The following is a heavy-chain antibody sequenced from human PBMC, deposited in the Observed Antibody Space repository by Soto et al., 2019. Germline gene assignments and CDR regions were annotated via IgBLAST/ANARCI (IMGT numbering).Heavy chain of an antibody. J-gene: IGHJ6*03. CDR3: ARLSVGHSGHDLGVSNYYMAV. Sequence: PSETLSLTCTVSGGSISSYYWSWIRQPPGKGLEWIGYIYYSGSTNYNPSLKSRVTISVDTSKNQFSLKLSSVTAADTAVYYCARLSVGHSGHDLGVSNYYMAVWGKGTTVTVSS. CDR1: GGSISSYY. V-gene: IGHV4-59*01. CDR2: IYYSGST. D-gene: IGHD5-12*01.